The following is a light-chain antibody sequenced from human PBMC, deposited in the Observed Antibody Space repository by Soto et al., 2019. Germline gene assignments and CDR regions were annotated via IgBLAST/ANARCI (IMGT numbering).Light chain of an antibody. J-gene: IGKJ1*01. V-gene: IGKV1-39*01. CDR1: HNIGNY. Sequence: DIQMTQSPSSLSASVGDRVTITCRASHNIGNYLNWYQQKPGKAPKVLIYATSKLHNGVPSRFSGGGSGTDCTLTISSLQPDDFATCECQQSYTTPTFGHGTKVEVK. CDR2: ATS. CDR3: QQSYTTPT.